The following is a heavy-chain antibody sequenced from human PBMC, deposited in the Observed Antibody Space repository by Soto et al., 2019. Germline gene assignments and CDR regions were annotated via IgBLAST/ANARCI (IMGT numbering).Heavy chain of an antibody. D-gene: IGHD6-13*01. V-gene: IGHV1-3*01. CDR3: ARPHFSSSYYFDY. CDR2: INAGNGNT. Sequence: QVQLVQSGAEVKKPGASVKVSCKASGYTFTSYAMHWVRQAPRQRLEWMGWINAGNGNTKYSQKFQGRVTITRDTSASTAYMELSSLRSEDTAVYYCARPHFSSSYYFDYWGQGTLVTVSS. J-gene: IGHJ4*02. CDR1: GYTFTSYA.